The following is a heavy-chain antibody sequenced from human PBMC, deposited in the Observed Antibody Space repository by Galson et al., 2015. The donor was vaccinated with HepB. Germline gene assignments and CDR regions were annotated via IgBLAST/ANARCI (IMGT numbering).Heavy chain of an antibody. D-gene: IGHD2-8*01. V-gene: IGHV3-23*01. CDR2: ISGSGGHT. Sequence: SLRLSCAASGFTFSTYAMSWVRQAPGKGLAWVSTISGSGGHTYYADSVKGRFTISRDNSKNTLYLQMNSLRAEDTAVYYCAKDLMGDGTFFDYWGQGTLVTVSS. J-gene: IGHJ4*02. CDR3: AKDLMGDGTFFDY. CDR1: GFTFSTYA.